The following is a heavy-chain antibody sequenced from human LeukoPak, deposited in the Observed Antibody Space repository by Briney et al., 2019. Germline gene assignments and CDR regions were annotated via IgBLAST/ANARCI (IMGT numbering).Heavy chain of an antibody. J-gene: IGHJ4*02. V-gene: IGHV1-69*13. D-gene: IGHD3-22*01. CDR1: GVTFSRCA. CDR3: ARVRAGPYYYDSSGYYLDY. CDR2: IIPIFGTA. Sequence: GASVKVSCKTSGVTFSRCAISWVRQAPGQGLEWMGGIIPIFGTANYAQKFQGRVTITADESTSTAYMELSSLRSEDTAVYYCARVRAGPYYYDSSGYYLDYWGQGTLVTVFS.